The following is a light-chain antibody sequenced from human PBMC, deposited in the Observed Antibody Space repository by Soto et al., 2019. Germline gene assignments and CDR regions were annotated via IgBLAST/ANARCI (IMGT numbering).Light chain of an antibody. CDR1: QSVNNY. Sequence: EIVLTQSPATLSLSPGERATLSCRASQSVNNYLGWYQQKPGQAPRLLIYDASNRATGTPARFSGSGSGTDFTLTISSLEPQDFAVYYCQQAGTFGQGTRLEMK. CDR3: QQAGT. J-gene: IGKJ5*01. CDR2: DAS. V-gene: IGKV3-11*01.